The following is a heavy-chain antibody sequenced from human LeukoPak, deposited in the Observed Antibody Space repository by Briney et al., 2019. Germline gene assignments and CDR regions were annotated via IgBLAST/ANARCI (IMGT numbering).Heavy chain of an antibody. J-gene: IGHJ4*02. CDR2: INPEGRKT. Sequence: GGSLRLSCAASGLIFSFYWMSWVRQAPGTGLQWVAKINPEGRKTFYVDSVHGRFTLSRDNAKNAVYIQINSQRAGDTALYYFVAEDYFSCDFWGQGTLVTVSS. CDR1: GLIFSFYW. D-gene: IGHD2/OR15-2a*01. V-gene: IGHV3-7*01. CDR3: VAEDYFSCDF.